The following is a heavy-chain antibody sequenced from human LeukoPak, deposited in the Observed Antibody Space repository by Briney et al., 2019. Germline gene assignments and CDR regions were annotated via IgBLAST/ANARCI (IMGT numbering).Heavy chain of an antibody. CDR3: ARDSITMVRGVIIYYYYYMDV. CDR1: GYTFTSYG. Sequence: ASVKVSCKASGYTFTSYGISWVRQAPGQGLEWMGWISAYNGNTNYAQKLQGRVTMTTDTSTSTAYMELRSLRSDDTAVYYCARDSITMVRGVIIYYYYYMDVWGKGTTVTISS. J-gene: IGHJ6*03. D-gene: IGHD3-10*01. CDR2: ISAYNGNT. V-gene: IGHV1-18*01.